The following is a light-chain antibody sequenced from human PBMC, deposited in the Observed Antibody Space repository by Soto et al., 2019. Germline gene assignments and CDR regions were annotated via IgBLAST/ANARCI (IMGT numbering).Light chain of an antibody. CDR1: SSNIGAGYD. CDR2: GNS. CDR3: QSYDSSLSGVV. Sequence: QSVLTQPPSVSGAPGQRVTISCTGSSSNIGAGYDVHRYRQLPGTAPKLLIYGNSNRPSGVPDRISGSKSGTSASLAITGLQAKDEADYYCQSYDSSLSGVVFGGGTKLTVL. V-gene: IGLV1-40*01. J-gene: IGLJ2*01.